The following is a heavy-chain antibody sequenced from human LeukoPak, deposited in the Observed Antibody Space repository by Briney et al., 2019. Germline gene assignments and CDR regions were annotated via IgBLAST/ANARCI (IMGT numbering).Heavy chain of an antibody. CDR2: INHSGST. CDR1: GRSFSGYY. Sequence: KPSETLSLTCAVYGRSFSGYYWSWIRQPPGKGLEWIGEINHSGSTNYNPSLKSRVTISVDTSKNQFSLKLSSVTAADTAVYYCARGQTWIRSRRGGGFDYWGQGTLVTVSS. D-gene: IGHD5-18*01. CDR3: ARGQTWIRSRRGGGFDY. V-gene: IGHV4-34*01. J-gene: IGHJ4*02.